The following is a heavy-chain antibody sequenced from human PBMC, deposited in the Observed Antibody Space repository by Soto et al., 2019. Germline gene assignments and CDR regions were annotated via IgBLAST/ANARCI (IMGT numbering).Heavy chain of an antibody. D-gene: IGHD2-8*01. Sequence: SVKVSCKASGGTFSSYAISWVRQAPGQGLEWMGGIIPIFGTANYAQKFQGRVTITADKSTSTAYMELSSLRSEDTAVYYCAREGCTNGVCRWGYYYYYYGMDVWGQGTTVTVS. J-gene: IGHJ6*02. CDR2: IIPIFGTA. CDR1: GGTFSSYA. V-gene: IGHV1-69*06. CDR3: AREGCTNGVCRWGYYYYYYGMDV.